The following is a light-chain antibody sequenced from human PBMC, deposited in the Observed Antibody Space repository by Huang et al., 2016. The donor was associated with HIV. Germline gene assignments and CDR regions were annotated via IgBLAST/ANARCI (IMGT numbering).Light chain of an antibody. CDR1: QSLLHSDGKTY. CDR3: MQGLRLSSP. V-gene: IGKV2-29*02. J-gene: IGKJ4*01. Sequence: NQPPLSLSVTPGQPASIYCKSSQSLLHSDGKTYLYWYVQKAGHSPQLLMYDVTNRVAGVPDIFNGSGSWTSVTLKIIRVEAEDVGIYYCMQGLRLSSPVGGGTKIEI. CDR2: DVT.